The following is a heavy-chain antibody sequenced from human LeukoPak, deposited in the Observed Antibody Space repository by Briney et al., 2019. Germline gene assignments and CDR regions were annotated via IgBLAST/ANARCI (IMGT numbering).Heavy chain of an antibody. D-gene: IGHD3-22*01. J-gene: IGHJ4*02. CDR3: ARGAGRGYYYDSSGYFCDY. CDR2: MNPNSGNT. V-gene: IGHV1-8*01. Sequence: EASVKVFCRASGYTFTSYDINWVRQATAHGLQWMGWMNPNSGNTGYAQKFQGRVTMTRNTSISTAYMELSSLRSEDTAVYYCARGAGRGYYYDSSGYFCDYWGQGTLVTVSS. CDR1: GYTFTSYD.